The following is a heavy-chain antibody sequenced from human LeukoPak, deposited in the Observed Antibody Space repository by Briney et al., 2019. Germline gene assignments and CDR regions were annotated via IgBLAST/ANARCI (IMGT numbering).Heavy chain of an antibody. CDR1: GFTFSSYS. J-gene: IGHJ4*02. CDR2: ISSSSSYI. D-gene: IGHD6-19*01. V-gene: IGHV3-21*01. CDR3: ARDEGIAVALDY. Sequence: TGGSLRLSCAASGFTFSSYSMNWVRQAPGKGLEWVSSISSSSSYIYYADSVKGRFTISRDNAKNSLYLQMNSLRAEDTAVYYCARDEGIAVALDYWGQGTLVTVSS.